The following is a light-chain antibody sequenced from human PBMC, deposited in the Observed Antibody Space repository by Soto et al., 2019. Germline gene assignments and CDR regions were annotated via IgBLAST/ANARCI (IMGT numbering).Light chain of an antibody. CDR1: QPINRW. CDR3: KQSKSFPLT. Sequence: DIQMTQSPSPLSASVGDRVTLTCRASQPINRWLAWYQQKPGKAPKLLIYAASSLHTGVPLRFSGSVSGTDFSLTISSLQPEDFATYYCKQSKSFPLTFGGGTKVDIK. V-gene: IGKV1-12*01. CDR2: AAS. J-gene: IGKJ4*01.